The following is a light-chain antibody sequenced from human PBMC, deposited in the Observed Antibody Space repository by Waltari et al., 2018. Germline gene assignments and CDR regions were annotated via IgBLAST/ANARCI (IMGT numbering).Light chain of an antibody. Sequence: ELVLTQSPVTLSLSPGERAALSCRASQNVGSQLAWYQQRPGQAPRLLIDDVSNRATGIPARFSGSGSGTDFTLTISSLEPEDSAVYYCQQRDSWPLTFGGGTKVEIK. CDR1: QNVGSQ. CDR3: QQRDSWPLT. V-gene: IGKV3-11*01. J-gene: IGKJ4*01. CDR2: DVS.